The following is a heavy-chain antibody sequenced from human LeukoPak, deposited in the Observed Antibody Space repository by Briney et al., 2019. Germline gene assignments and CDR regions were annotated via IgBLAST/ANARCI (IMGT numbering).Heavy chain of an antibody. CDR3: TIGGASGSLAH. CDR1: RASISYNY. V-gene: IGHV4-4*07. Sequence: PSETLSLTCTVPRASISYNYWSWSRQPAGKALEWIGRTYTSGDTNYNPSLKSRASVSVDTSKNQFYLSLRYVTAAATAVYYCTIGGASGSLAHWGPGTVVTVSS. J-gene: IGHJ4*02. CDR2: TYTSGDT. D-gene: IGHD6-13*01.